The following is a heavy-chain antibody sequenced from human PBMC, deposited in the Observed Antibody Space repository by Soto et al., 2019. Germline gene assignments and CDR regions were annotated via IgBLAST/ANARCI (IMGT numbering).Heavy chain of an antibody. CDR1: GYAFTTYG. J-gene: IGHJ4*02. D-gene: IGHD6-13*01. CDR3: ARDVLPIATDSNHFDY. CDR2: ISVNNART. Sequence: QVQMVQSGVEVKKPGASVKVSCETSGYAFTTYGIAWVRQAPGQGPEWMGWISVNNARTVYAQKFQGRVSLTTDTSPTTLYMVLTSLRSDDTAVYYCARDVLPIATDSNHFDYWGQGTLVIVSS. V-gene: IGHV1-18*04.